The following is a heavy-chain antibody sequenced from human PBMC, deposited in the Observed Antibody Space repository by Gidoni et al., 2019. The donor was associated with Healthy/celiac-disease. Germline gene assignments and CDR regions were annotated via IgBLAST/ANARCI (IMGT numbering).Heavy chain of an antibody. D-gene: IGHD2-2*01. CDR3: ARRAVYCSSTSCYPLDAFDI. V-gene: IGHV3-48*01. CDR2: ISSSSSTI. CDR1: GFTFSSYR. J-gene: IGHJ3*02. Sequence: EVQLVESGGGLVQPGGSLRLSCAASGFTFSSYRMTWVRQAPGKGLEWVSYISSSSSTIYYADPVKGRFTISRDNAKNSLYLQMNSLRAEDTAVYYCARRAVYCSSTSCYPLDAFDIWGQGTMVTVSS.